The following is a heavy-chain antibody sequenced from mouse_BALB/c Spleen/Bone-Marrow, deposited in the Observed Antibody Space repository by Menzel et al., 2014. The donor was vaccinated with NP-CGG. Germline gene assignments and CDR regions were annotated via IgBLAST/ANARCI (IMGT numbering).Heavy chain of an antibody. V-gene: IGHV1S81*02. CDR2: INPSNGGT. Sequence: QVQLQQSGAELVKPGASVKLSCKASGYTFTSYYMYWVKQRPGQGLEWIGGINPSNGGTNFNEKFKSKATLTVDKSSSTAYMQLSSLTSEDSAVYYCTRYGYDPLYAMDYWGQGTSVTGSS. CDR3: TRYGYDPLYAMDY. J-gene: IGHJ4*01. CDR1: GYTFTSYY. D-gene: IGHD2-3*01.